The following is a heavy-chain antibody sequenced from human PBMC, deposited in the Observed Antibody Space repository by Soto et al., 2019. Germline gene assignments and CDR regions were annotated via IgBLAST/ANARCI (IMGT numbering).Heavy chain of an antibody. CDR2: INPNSGGT. D-gene: IGHD2-15*01. CDR3: ARGCSGGSCYSSSYYGMDV. Sequence: ASVKVSCKASGYTFTGYYMHWVRQAPGQGLEWMGWINPNSGGTNYAQKLQGWVTMTRDTSISTAYMELSRLRSDDTAVYYCARGCSGGSCYSSSYYGMDVWGQGTTVTAP. J-gene: IGHJ6*02. V-gene: IGHV1-2*04. CDR1: GYTFTGYY.